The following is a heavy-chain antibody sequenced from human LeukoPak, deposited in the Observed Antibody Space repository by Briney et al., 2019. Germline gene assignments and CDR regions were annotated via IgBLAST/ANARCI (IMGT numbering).Heavy chain of an antibody. J-gene: IGHJ4*02. CDR2: IIPILGIA. CDR3: ARDAPRSIAAAGEDPSLY. V-gene: IGHV1-69*04. CDR1: GGTFSSYA. D-gene: IGHD6-13*01. Sequence: AASVKVSCKASGGTFSSYAISWVRQAPGQGLEWMGRIIPILGIANYAQKFQGRVTITADKSTSTAYMELSSLRSEDTAVYYCARDAPRSIAAAGEDPSLYWGQGTLVTVSS.